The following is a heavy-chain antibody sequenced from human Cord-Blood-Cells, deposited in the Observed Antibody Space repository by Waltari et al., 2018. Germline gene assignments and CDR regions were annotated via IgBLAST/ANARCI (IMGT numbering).Heavy chain of an antibody. D-gene: IGHD3-16*02. J-gene: IGHJ4*02. CDR3: TRADGMITFGGVIVADY. CDR1: GFTFGDYA. V-gene: IGHV3-49*05. CDR2: IRSKAYGGTT. Sequence: EVQLVESGGGLVKPGRSLRLSCTASGFTFGDYAMSWFRPAPGKGLEWVGFIRSKAYGGTTEYAASVKGRFTISRDDSKSIAYLQMNSLKTEDTAVYYCTRADGMITFGGVIVADYWGQGTLVTVSS.